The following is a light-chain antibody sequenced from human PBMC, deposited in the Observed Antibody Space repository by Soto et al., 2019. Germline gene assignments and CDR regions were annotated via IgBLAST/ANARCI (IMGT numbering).Light chain of an antibody. V-gene: IGLV2-14*01. Sequence: QSVLTQPASVSGSPGQSITISCTGTSSDVGNYNYVSWYQQYPGRVPKLLIYMVSNRPSGVSSRFSGSKSGNTASLTISGLQAEDEADYYCSSYTSSRAYVFGIGTKLTVL. CDR3: SSYTSSRAYV. CDR2: MVS. J-gene: IGLJ1*01. CDR1: SSDVGNYNY.